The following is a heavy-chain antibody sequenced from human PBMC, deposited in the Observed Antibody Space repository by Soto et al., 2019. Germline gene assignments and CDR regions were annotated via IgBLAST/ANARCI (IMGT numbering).Heavy chain of an antibody. Sequence: QVQLVESGGGVVQPGTSLRLSCTASGFSFSSYGMHWVRQAPGKGLEWVAITWSDGSRKYYADSVKGRFTISRDNSENTVFRQMNGLSVEDTAMYYWARGRPGPGSTIPLLDSWGQGTLVTVSS. J-gene: IGHJ4*02. CDR2: TWSDGSRK. D-gene: IGHD2-21*01. CDR3: ARGRPGPGSTIPLLDS. V-gene: IGHV3-33*01. CDR1: GFSFSSYG.